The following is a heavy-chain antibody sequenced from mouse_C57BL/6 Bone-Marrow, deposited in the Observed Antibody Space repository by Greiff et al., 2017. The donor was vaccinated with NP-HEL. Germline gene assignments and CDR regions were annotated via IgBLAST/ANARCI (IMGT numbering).Heavy chain of an antibody. CDR1: GFTFSSYG. Sequence: EVHLVESGGDLVKPGGSLKLSCAASGFTFSSYGMSWVRQTPDKRLEWVATISSGGSYTYYPDSVKGRFTISRDNAKNTLYLQMSSLKSEDTAMYYCARHELRLYYFDYWGQGTTLTVSS. J-gene: IGHJ2*01. V-gene: IGHV5-6*01. D-gene: IGHD3-2*02. CDR3: ARHELRLYYFDY. CDR2: ISSGGSYT.